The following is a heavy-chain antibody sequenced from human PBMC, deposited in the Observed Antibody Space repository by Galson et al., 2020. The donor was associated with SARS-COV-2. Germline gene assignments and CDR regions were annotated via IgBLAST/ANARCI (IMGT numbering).Heavy chain of an antibody. CDR3: ARIMYDILTGYHYGMDV. D-gene: IGHD3-9*01. J-gene: IGHJ6*02. CDR1: GFSLSTSGMC. CDR2: IDWDDDK. Sequence: SGPTLVKPTQTLTLTCTFSGFSLSTSGMCVSWIRQPPGKALEWLALIDWDDDKYYSTSLKTRLTISKDTSKNQVVLTMTNMDPVDTATYYCARIMYDILTGYHYGMDVWGQGTTVTVSS. V-gene: IGHV2-70*01.